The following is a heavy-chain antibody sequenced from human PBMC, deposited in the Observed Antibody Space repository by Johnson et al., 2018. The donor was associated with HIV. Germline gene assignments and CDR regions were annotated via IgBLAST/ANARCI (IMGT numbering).Heavy chain of an antibody. CDR1: GFTVSSNY. CDR2: IYSGGST. V-gene: IGHV3-53*01. CDR3: ARGLRRTTVGNDAFDI. Sequence: MQLVESGGGLIQPGGSLRLSCAASGFTVSSNYMSWVRQAPGKGLEWVSVIYSGGSTYYADSVKGRFTISRDNSKNTLYLQMNSLRAEDTAVYYCARGLRRTTVGNDAFDIWGQGTMVTVSS. J-gene: IGHJ3*02. D-gene: IGHD4-23*01.